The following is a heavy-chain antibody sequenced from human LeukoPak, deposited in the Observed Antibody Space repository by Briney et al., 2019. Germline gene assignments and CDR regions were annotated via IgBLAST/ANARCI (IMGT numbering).Heavy chain of an antibody. D-gene: IGHD6-13*01. V-gene: IGHV3-30*04. CDR3: HPLGYTSN. CDR1: GFTFSSYA. J-gene: IGHJ4*02. CDR2: ISYDGSNK. Sequence: PGGSLRLSCAASGFTFSSYAMHWVRQAPGKGLEWVAVISYDGSNKYYADSVKGRFTISRDNAENTLYLQMNNLRVEDTALYFCHPLGYTSNWGQGTLVTVSS.